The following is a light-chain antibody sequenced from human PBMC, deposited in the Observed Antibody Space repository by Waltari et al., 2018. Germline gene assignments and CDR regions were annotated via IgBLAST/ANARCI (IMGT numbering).Light chain of an antibody. CDR2: DVS. CDR1: SSDVGGYNY. V-gene: IGLV2-14*03. CDR3: SSYTSSSGTDVV. Sequence: QSALTQPASVSGSPGQSITISCTGTSSDVGGYNYVSWYQHHPAKAPKLMIYDVSNRPSGGSNRFSGSKSGNTASLTISGLQAEDEADYYCSSYTSSSGTDVVFGGGTKLTVL. J-gene: IGLJ2*01.